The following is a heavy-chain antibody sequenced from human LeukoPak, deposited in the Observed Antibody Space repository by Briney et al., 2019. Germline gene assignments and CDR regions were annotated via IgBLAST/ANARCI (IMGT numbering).Heavy chain of an antibody. D-gene: IGHD6-6*01. CDR2: IYYSGST. CDR3: ARDLGYSSSSDI. V-gene: IGHV4-59*01. Sequence: PSETLSLTCTVSGGSISSYYWSWIRQPPGKGLEWIGYIYYSGSTNYNPSLKSRVTISVDTSKNQFSLKLSSVTAADTAVYYCARDLGYSSSSDIWGQGTMVTVSS. J-gene: IGHJ3*02. CDR1: GGSISSYY.